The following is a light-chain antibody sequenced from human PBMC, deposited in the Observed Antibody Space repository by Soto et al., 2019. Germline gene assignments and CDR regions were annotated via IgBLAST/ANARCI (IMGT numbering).Light chain of an antibody. J-gene: IGLJ1*01. Sequence: QSVLTQPPSASGTPGQRVTISCSGSSSNIGSNTVNWYQQLPGTAPKVLIYTNNQRPSGVPDRFSRSKSSTSASLAISGLQSEDEADYYCTAWDDSVNGYVFGSGTKGTVL. CDR3: TAWDDSVNGYV. V-gene: IGLV1-44*01. CDR1: SSNIGSNT. CDR2: TNN.